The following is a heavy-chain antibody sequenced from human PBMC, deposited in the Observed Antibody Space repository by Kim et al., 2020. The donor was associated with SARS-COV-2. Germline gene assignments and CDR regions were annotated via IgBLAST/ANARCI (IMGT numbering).Heavy chain of an antibody. CDR3: ARQGRYFVRLGVFHI. CDR2: IYYSGST. Sequence: SETLSLTCTVSGGSISSSSYYWGWIRQPPGKGLEWIGSIYYSGSTYYNSSLKSRVPISVDTSKNQFSLKLSSVTAADTAVYYCARQGRYFVRLGVFHIWGQGTMLTVSS. CDR1: GGSISSSSYY. V-gene: IGHV4-39*01. J-gene: IGHJ3*02. D-gene: IGHD3-9*01.